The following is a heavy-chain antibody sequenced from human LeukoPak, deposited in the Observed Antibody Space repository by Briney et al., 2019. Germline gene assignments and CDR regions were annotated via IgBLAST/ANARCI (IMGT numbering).Heavy chain of an antibody. D-gene: IGHD6-6*01. CDR1: GGTFSSYA. J-gene: IGHJ5*02. V-gene: IGHV1-69*05. Sequence: SVKVSCKASGGTFSSYAISWVRQAPGQGLEWMGGIIPIFGTANYAQKFQGRVTITTDESTSTAYMEMSSLSSEETAVYYCARDLRQLARDRFDPWGQGTLVSVSS. CDR2: IIPIFGTA. CDR3: ARDLRQLARDRFDP.